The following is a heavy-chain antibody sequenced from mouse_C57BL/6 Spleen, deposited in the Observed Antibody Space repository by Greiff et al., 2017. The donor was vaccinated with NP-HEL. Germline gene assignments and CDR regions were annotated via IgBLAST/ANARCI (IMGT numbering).Heavy chain of an antibody. V-gene: IGHV1-64*01. CDR3: AREEPHYYGGMGGFDY. CDR1: GYTFTSYW. Sequence: VQLQQPGAELVKPGASVKLSCKASGYTFTSYWMHWVKQRPGQGLEWIGMIHPNSGSTNYNEKFKSKATLTVDKSSSTAYMQLSSLTSEDSAVYYCAREEPHYYGGMGGFDYWGQGTTLTVSS. J-gene: IGHJ2*01. CDR2: IHPNSGST. D-gene: IGHD1-1*01.